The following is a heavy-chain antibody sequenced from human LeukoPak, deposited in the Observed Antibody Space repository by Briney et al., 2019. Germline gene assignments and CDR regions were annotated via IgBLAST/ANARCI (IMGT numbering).Heavy chain of an antibody. CDR3: AKDRSILSMYYYGMDV. CDR1: GFTFDDYA. J-gene: IGHJ6*02. CDR2: ISWNSGSI. Sequence: GGSLRLSCAASGFTFDDYAMHWVRQAPGKGLEWVSGISWNSGSIGYADSVKGRFTISRDNAKNSLYLQMNSLRAEDTALYCCAKDRSILSMYYYGMDVWGQGTTVTVSS. D-gene: IGHD3-3*01. V-gene: IGHV3-9*01.